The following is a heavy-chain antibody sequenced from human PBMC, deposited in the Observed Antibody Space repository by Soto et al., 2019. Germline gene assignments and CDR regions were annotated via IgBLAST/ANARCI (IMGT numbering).Heavy chain of an antibody. V-gene: IGHV3-30-3*01. Sequence: QVQLVESGGGVVQPGRSLRLSCAASGFTFSSYAMHWVRQAPGKGLEWVAVISYDGSNKYYADSVKGRFTISRDNSKNTLYLQMNSLSAEDTAVYYCARGYSSSWYGEEYYFDYWGQGTLVTVSS. CDR3: ARGYSSSWYGEEYYFDY. CDR2: ISYDGSNK. J-gene: IGHJ4*02. D-gene: IGHD6-13*01. CDR1: GFTFSSYA.